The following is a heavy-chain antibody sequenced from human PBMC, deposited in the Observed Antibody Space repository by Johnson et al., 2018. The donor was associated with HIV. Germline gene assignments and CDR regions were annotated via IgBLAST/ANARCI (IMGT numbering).Heavy chain of an antibody. CDR2: FTWDGGST. V-gene: IGHV3-43*01. CDR1: GFTFDDYT. Sequence: VQLVESGGVVVQPGGSLRLSCAASGFTFDDYTMHWVRQAPGKGLEWVSLFTWDGGSTGYAGYVKGRFTISRDNAKNSLYLQMNSLRPEDTAVYYGERVVASEQDANEYDSSHYFAAFHIWGPGTLFTVSS. CDR3: ERVVASEQDANEYDSSHYFAAFHI. D-gene: IGHD3-22*01. J-gene: IGHJ3*02.